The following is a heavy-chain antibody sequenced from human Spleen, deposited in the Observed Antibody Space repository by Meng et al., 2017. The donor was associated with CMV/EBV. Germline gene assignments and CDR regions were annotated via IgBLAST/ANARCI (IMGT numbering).Heavy chain of an antibody. D-gene: IGHD4-17*01. CDR2: IKQDGSEK. CDR1: GFTFSSYW. CDR3: ARVDFLYGDFDY. J-gene: IGHJ4*02. V-gene: IGHV3-7*01. Sequence: FAASGFTFSSYWMSWVRQAPGKGLEWVANIKQDGSEKYYVDSVKGRFTISRDNAKNSLYLQMNSLRAEDTAVYYCARVDFLYGDFDYWGQGTLVTVSS.